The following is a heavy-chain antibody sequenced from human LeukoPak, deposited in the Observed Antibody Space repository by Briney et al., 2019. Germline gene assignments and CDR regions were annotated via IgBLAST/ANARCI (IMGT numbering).Heavy chain of an antibody. CDR1: GDSISSGSYY. CDR2: IYTSEST. Sequence: PSETLSLTCTVSGDSISSGSYYWSWIRQPAGKGLEWIGRIYTSESTNYNPSLKSRVTISVDTSKNQFSLKLSSVTAADTAVYYCARLGAVAGGFDYWGQGTLVTVSS. V-gene: IGHV4-61*02. J-gene: IGHJ4*02. CDR3: ARLGAVAGGFDY. D-gene: IGHD6-19*01.